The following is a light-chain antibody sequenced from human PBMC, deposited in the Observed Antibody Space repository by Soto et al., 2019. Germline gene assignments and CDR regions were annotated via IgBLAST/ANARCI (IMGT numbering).Light chain of an antibody. Sequence: EIQMTQSPSSLSVSVGDRVTITCQASHDITNYLNWYQQKPGKXPXLLIYDVSKLETGVPSRFSGSGSGTDFTFTISSPQPEDIATYFCQQYDDLPITFGQGTRWRL. V-gene: IGKV1-33*01. CDR3: QQYDDLPIT. CDR2: DVS. CDR1: HDITNY. J-gene: IGKJ5*01.